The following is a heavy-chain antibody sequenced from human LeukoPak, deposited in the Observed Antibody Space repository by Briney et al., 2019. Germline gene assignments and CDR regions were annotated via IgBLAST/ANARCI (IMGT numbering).Heavy chain of an antibody. J-gene: IGHJ4*02. D-gene: IGHD6-13*01. V-gene: IGHV1-24*01. Sequence: ASVKASCKVSGYTLTELSMHWVRQAPGKGLEWMGGFDPEDGETIYAQKFQGRVTMTEDTSTDTAYMELSSLRSEDTAVYYCATGLRRPSIAAVLSLTYDYWGQGTLVTVSS. CDR2: FDPEDGET. CDR3: ATGLRRPSIAAVLSLTYDY. CDR1: GYTLTELS.